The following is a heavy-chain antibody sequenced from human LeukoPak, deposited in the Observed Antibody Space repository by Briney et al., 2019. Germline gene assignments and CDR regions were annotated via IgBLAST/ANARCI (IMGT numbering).Heavy chain of an antibody. CDR3: ARPQSVTGLGTGWFDP. Sequence: KPSETLSLTCTVSGGSISSYYWSWIRQPPGKGLEWIGYIYYSGSTNYNPSLKSRVTISVDTSKNQFSLKLSSVTAADTAVYYCARPQSVTGLGTGWFDPWGQGTLVTVSS. J-gene: IGHJ5*02. CDR2: IYYSGST. CDR1: GGSISSYY. V-gene: IGHV4-59*08. D-gene: IGHD6-19*01.